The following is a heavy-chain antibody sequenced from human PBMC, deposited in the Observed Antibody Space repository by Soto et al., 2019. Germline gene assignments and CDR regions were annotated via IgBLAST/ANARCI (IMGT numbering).Heavy chain of an antibody. J-gene: IGHJ4*02. CDR3: AKGEGYTYGLLHX. Sequence: GGSLRLSCAASGFTFSSHVMSWVRQSPGKGLEWVSCITGGGDITYYAYSVRVRFTISRDNSKNTLYLQMNGLRADDTAVYYCAKGEGYTYGLLHXWGQVTLVTVSX. D-gene: IGHD5-18*01. CDR2: ITGGGDIT. CDR1: GFTFSSHV. V-gene: IGHV3-23*01.